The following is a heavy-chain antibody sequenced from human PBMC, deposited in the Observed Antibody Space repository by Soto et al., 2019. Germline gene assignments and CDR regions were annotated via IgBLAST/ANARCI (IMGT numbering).Heavy chain of an antibody. CDR3: SRDLGGSCPHCCYP. CDR1: GYTFTSYG. J-gene: IGHJ5*02. Sequence: QVQLVQSGAEVKKPGASLKVSCKASGYTFTSYGISCVRQAPGQGLEWMGWIRADNGNTNYAQKLRGSVTMTTDTSTSTAYMGLRSLRSDDTAVYYCSRDLGGSCPHCCYPWGQVTLVTVSS. D-gene: IGHD2-15*01. V-gene: IGHV1-18*01. CDR2: IRADNGNT.